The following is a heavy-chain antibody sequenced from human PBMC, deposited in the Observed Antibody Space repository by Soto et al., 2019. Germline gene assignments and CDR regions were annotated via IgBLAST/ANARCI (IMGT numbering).Heavy chain of an antibody. D-gene: IGHD3-10*01. CDR2: IYYSGST. J-gene: IGHJ4*02. CDR1: GGSISSYY. V-gene: IGHV4-59*08. Sequence: QVQLQESGPGLVNPSETLSLTCTVSGGSISSYYWSWIRQPPGKGLEWIGYIYYSGSTNYNPSLKSRVTISVDTSKNQFSLKLNSMTAADTAVYYCARHNYGSGSTYFDYWGQGTLVTVSS. CDR3: ARHNYGSGSTYFDY.